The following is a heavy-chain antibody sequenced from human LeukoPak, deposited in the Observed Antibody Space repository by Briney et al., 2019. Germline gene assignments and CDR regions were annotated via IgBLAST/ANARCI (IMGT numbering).Heavy chain of an antibody. Sequence: GRSLRLSCAASGFTFSSYGMHWVRQAPGKGLEWVAFISYDGSNKYYADSVRGRFTISRDNSKNTLYLQMNSLRAEETDVYYCAKDGVRGYCSGGSCGLFDYWGQGTLVTVSS. J-gene: IGHJ4*02. CDR1: GFTFSSYG. D-gene: IGHD2-15*01. CDR2: ISYDGSNK. CDR3: AKDGVRGYCSGGSCGLFDY. V-gene: IGHV3-30*18.